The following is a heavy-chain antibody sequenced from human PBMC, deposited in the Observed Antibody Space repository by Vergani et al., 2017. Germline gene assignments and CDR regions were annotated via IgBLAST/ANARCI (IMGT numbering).Heavy chain of an antibody. J-gene: IGHJ4*02. V-gene: IGHV4-31*03. CDR1: GGSISSGGYY. Sequence: QVQLQESGPGLVKPSQTLSLTCTVSGGSISSGGYYWSWIRQHPGKGLEWIGDIYYSGSTYYKPSLKSRVTISVDTAKNQFSLKLSSVTAADTAVYYCWRDLYDSSGYYSVGWWGKGTLVTVSS. CDR2: IYYSGST. CDR3: WRDLYDSSGYYSVGW. D-gene: IGHD3-22*01.